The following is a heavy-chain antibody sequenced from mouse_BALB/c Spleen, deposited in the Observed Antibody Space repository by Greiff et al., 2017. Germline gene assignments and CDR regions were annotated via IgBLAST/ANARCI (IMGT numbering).Heavy chain of an antibody. CDR3: ARAENYYGYAMDY. D-gene: IGHD1-1*01. V-gene: IGHV2-6-7*01. CDR2: IWGDGST. J-gene: IGHJ4*01. CDR1: GFSLTGYG. Sequence: VQRVESGPGLVAPSQSLSITCTVSGFSLTGYGVNWVRQPPGKGLEWLGMIWGDGSTDYNSALKSRLSISKDNSKSQVFLKMNSLQTDDTARYYCARAENYYGYAMDYWGQGTSVTVSA.